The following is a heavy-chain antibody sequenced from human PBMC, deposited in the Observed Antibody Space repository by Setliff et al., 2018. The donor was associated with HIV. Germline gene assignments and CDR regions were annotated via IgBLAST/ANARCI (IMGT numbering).Heavy chain of an antibody. CDR1: GGSFSGYY. J-gene: IGHJ4*02. D-gene: IGHD3-22*01. CDR3: ARVGYYDSSFDY. V-gene: IGHV4-34*01. Sequence: PSETLSLTCAVYGGSFSGYYWSWIRQPPGKGLEWIGKINHSGSTNYNPSLKSRVTISVDTSRNQFSLKLNSVTAADTAVYYCARVGYYDSSFDYWGQGTLVTVSS. CDR2: INHSGST.